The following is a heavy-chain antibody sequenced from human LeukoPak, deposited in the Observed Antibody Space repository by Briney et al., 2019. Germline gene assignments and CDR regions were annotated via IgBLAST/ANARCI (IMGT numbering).Heavy chain of an antibody. J-gene: IGHJ6*03. V-gene: IGHV4-38-2*02. CDR1: GYSISSGYY. Sequence: SETLSLTCTVSGYSISSGYYWGWIRQPPGKGLEWIGNIYHSGSTYYNPSLKSRVTISVDTSKNQFSLKVSSVTAADTAVYYCTKGPASYYYYVDVWSKGTTVTVSS. CDR3: TKGPASYYYYVDV. CDR2: IYHSGST.